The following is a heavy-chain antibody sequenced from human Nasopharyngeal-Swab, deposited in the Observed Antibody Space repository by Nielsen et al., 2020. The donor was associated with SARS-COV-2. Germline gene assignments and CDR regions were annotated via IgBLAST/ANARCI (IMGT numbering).Heavy chain of an antibody. CDR3: AKFGDGFDY. J-gene: IGHJ4*02. D-gene: IGHD5-24*01. CDR2: ISYDGSNK. V-gene: IGHV3-30*18. CDR1: GFTFSSYG. Sequence: GESLKISCAASGFTFSSYGMHWVRQAPGKGLEWVAVISYDGSNKYYADSVKGRFTISRGNSKNTLYLQMNSLRAEDTAVYYCAKFGDGFDYWGQGTLVTVSS.